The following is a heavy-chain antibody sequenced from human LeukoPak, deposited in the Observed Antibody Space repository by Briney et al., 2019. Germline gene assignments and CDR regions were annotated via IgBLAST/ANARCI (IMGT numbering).Heavy chain of an antibody. V-gene: IGHV3-11*01. CDR2: ISSSGSTI. CDR3: AKDRYFDLLDY. D-gene: IGHD3-9*01. J-gene: IGHJ4*02. CDR1: GFTLSQYW. Sequence: GGSLRLSCVVSGFTLSQYWTTWIRQAPGKGLEWVAYISSSGSTIYYADSVKGRFTISRDNAKNSLYLQMNSLRAEDTAVYYCAKDRYFDLLDYWGQGTLVTVSS.